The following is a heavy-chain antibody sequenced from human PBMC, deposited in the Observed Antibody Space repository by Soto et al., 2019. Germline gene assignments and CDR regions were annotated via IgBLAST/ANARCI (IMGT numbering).Heavy chain of an antibody. V-gene: IGHV1-69*06. D-gene: IGHD6-13*01. CDR1: GGTFSSYA. J-gene: IGHJ6*02. CDR2: IIPIFGTA. Sequence: GASVKVSCKASGGTFSSYAISWVRQAPGQGLEWMGGIIPIFGTANYAQKFQGRVTITADKSTSTAYMELSSLRSEDTAVYYCASRQQLAYYYYYGMDVWGQGTTVTVS. CDR3: ASRQQLAYYYYYGMDV.